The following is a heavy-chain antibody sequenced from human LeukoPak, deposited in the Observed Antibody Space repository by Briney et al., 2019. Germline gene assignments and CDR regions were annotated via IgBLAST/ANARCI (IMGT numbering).Heavy chain of an antibody. CDR3: AREGPIAVAGTFDF. CDR1: GFKFSYYY. CDR2: ISIGGSTI. D-gene: IGHD6-19*01. V-gene: IGHV3-11*01. J-gene: IGHJ4*02. Sequence: GGSLRLSCAASGFKFSYYYMSWIRQAPGKGLEWRAYISIGGSTIYYADSVKGRFTISRDNAKNSLFLQMNSLRVDDTAVYFCAREGPIAVAGTFDFWGQGTLVTVSS.